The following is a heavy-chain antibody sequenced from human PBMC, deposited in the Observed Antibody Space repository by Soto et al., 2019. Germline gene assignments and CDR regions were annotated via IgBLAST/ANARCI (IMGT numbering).Heavy chain of an antibody. CDR2: IYHSGST. Sequence: PSETLSLTCAVSGGSISSGGYSWSWIRQPPGKGLERIGYIYHSGSTYYNPSLKSRVTISVDRSKNQFSLKLSSVTAADTAVYYCARASTTVTTLDYWGQGTLVTVSS. D-gene: IGHD4-17*01. V-gene: IGHV4-30-2*01. CDR1: GGSISSGGYS. CDR3: ARASTTVTTLDY. J-gene: IGHJ4*02.